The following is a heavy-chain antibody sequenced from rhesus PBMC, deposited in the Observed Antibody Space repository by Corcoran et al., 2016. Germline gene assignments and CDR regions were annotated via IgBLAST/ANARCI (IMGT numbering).Heavy chain of an antibody. V-gene: IGHV4-80*01. Sequence: QVQLQESGPGLVKPSETLSLTCAVSGGSFSSYWWSWIRQPPGKGLEWIGEINGNSGSTNYNPSLKCRVTISKDASKTQFSLKLSSVTAADTAVYYWARSHTVCTVTNFDYWGQGVLVTVSS. CDR2: INGNSGST. J-gene: IGHJ4*01. D-gene: IGHD5-24*01. CDR1: GGSFSSYW. CDR3: ARSHTVCTVTNFDY.